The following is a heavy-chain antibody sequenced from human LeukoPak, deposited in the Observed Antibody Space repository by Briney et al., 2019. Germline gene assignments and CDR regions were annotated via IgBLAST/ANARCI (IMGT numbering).Heavy chain of an antibody. D-gene: IGHD2-2*01. J-gene: IGHJ6*03. CDR3: AREGTSLLYYMDV. Sequence: SQTLSLACTVSGGSISSGSYYWSWIRQPAGKGLEWIGRIYTSGSTNYNPSLKSRVTISVDTSKNQFSLKLSSVTAADTAVYYCAREGTSLLYYMDVWGKGTTVTVSS. CDR2: IYTSGST. CDR1: GGSISSGSYY. V-gene: IGHV4-61*02.